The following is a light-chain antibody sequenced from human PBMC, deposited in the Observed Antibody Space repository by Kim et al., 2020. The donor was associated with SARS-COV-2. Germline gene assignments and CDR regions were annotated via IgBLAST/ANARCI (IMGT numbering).Light chain of an antibody. J-gene: IGLJ1*01. Sequence: QSALTQPASVSGSPGQSITISCTGTSSDVGGYNYVSWYQQLPGKAPKLMIYDVSNRPSGISNRFSGSKSGNTASLTISGLQAEDEADYYCTSYTSIGTYVFGTGTKVTVL. CDR3: TSYTSIGTYV. CDR2: DVS. V-gene: IGLV2-14*03. CDR1: SSDVGGYNY.